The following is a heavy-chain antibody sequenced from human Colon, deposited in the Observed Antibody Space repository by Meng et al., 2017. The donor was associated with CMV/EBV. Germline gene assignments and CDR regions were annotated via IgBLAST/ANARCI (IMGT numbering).Heavy chain of an antibody. CDR2: ISSSSYI. D-gene: IGHD6-19*01. Sequence: GGSLRLSCVASGFTFSWYSMNWVRQAPGKGLEWVSSISSSSYIYYADSVKGRFTISRDDAKNSLFLQMNSLRAEDTAVYYCARCIAVAGNSYYYYGLDVWGQGTTVTVSS. J-gene: IGHJ6*02. CDR1: GFTFSWYS. V-gene: IGHV3-21*01. CDR3: ARCIAVAGNSYYYYGLDV.